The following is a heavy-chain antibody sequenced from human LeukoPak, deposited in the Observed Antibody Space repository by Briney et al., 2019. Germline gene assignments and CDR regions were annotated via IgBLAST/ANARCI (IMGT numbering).Heavy chain of an antibody. CDR1: GYTFTGYY. D-gene: IGHD3-10*01. CDR2: INPNSGGT. J-gene: IGHJ4*02. V-gene: IGHV1-2*02. CDR3: ARGVGGSGSYPINALDY. Sequence: GASVKVSCKASGYTFTGYYMHWVRQAPGQGLEWMGWINPNSGGTNYAQKFQGRVTMTRDTSISTAYMELSRLRSDDTAVYYCARGVGGSGSYPINALDYWGQGTLVTVSS.